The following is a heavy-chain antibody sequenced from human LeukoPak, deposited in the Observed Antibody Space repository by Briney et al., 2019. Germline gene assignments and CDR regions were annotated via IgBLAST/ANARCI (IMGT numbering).Heavy chain of an antibody. CDR1: GFTFSNYW. J-gene: IGHJ4*02. D-gene: IGHD4-17*01. V-gene: IGHV3-7*01. CDR2: IKTDGSEK. CDR3: ARLWQPNYRDCLDH. Sequence: GGALRLSCEGSGFTFSNYWMGWVRQAPGKGLQWVANIKTDGSEKYYVDSVKGRFTISRDNAKNSLYLQMNSLRAEDTAVYYCARLWQPNYRDCLDHWGQGTLVTVTS.